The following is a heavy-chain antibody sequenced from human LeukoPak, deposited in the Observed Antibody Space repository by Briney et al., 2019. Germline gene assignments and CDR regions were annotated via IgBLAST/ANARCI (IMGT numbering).Heavy chain of an antibody. D-gene: IGHD2-2*01. J-gene: IGHJ5*02. V-gene: IGHV4-39*07. Sequence: SETLSLTCTVSGGSISSSSYYWGWIRQPPGKGLEWIGSIYYSGSTYYNPSLKSRVTISVDTSKNQFSLKLSSVTAADTAVYYCARDKVVPAAFVGWFDPWGQGTLVTVSS. CDR1: GGSISSSSYY. CDR3: ARDKVVPAAFVGWFDP. CDR2: IYYSGST.